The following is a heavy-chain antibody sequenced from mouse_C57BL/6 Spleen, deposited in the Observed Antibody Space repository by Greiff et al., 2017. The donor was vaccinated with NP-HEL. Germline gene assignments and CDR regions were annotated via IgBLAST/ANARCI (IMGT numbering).Heavy chain of an antibody. V-gene: IGHV2-6*01. D-gene: IGHD3-1*01. CDR1: GFSLTSYG. J-gene: IGHJ3*01. CDR2: IWGVGST. Sequence: VKLMESGPGLVAPSQSLSITCTVSGFSLTSYGVDWVRQSPGKGLEWMGVIWGVGSTNYNSALKSRLSISKDNSKSQVFLKMNSLQTDATAMYYCASDGETGLAYWGQGTLVTVSA. CDR3: ASDGETGLAY.